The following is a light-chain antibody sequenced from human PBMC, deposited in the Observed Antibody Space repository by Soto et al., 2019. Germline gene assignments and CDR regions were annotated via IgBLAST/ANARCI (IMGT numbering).Light chain of an antibody. CDR1: QSVSSNY. CDR3: HQYGRSPWT. V-gene: IGKV3-20*01. Sequence: EIVLTQSPGTLSLSPGERTTLSCRASQSVSSNYLVWYQQTPGQAPRLLIYGASSRATGIPDRFSGSGAGTDFTLTISRLEPEDSGVYYCHQYGRSPWTFGQGNKVEIK. J-gene: IGKJ1*01. CDR2: GAS.